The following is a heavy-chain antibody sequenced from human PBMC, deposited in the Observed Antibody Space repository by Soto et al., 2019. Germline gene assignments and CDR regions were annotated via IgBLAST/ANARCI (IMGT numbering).Heavy chain of an antibody. J-gene: IGHJ4*02. D-gene: IGHD4-4*01. CDR2: INSDGSRT. CDR3: ARETYRGFYFDY. Sequence: XGSLRLSCASSVFTFTDYWTHCVRQAPGKGLVWVSRINSDGSRTSYADSVTGRFTISRDNAKNTLYLQMNSLRVEDTALYYCARETYRGFYFDYWGQGTLVTVSS. V-gene: IGHV3-74*01. CDR1: VFTFTDYW.